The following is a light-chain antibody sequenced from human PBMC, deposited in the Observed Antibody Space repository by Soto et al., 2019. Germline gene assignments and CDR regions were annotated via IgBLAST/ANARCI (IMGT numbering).Light chain of an antibody. CDR2: AAS. CDR3: QQYYSYPPIT. Sequence: AIRMTQSPSSLSASTGDRVTITCRASQGIRSYLAWYKQKPGKGHKLLSYAASTLQSGVPSRFSGSGSGTDFTLTISCLQSEDFATYYCQQYYSYPPITFGGGTKVDI. CDR1: QGIRSY. V-gene: IGKV1-8*01. J-gene: IGKJ4*01.